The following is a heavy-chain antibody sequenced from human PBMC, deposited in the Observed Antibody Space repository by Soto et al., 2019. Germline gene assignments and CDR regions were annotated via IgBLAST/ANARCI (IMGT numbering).Heavy chain of an antibody. J-gene: IGHJ4*02. CDR1: GGTFSSYT. Sequence: QVPLVQSGAEVKKPGSSVKVSCKASGGTFSSYTISWVRQAPGQGLEWMGRIIPILGIANYAQKFQGRVTITADKSTSTAYMELSSLRSEDTAVYYCARDANKVVAATPGFDYWGQGTLVTVSS. D-gene: IGHD2-15*01. CDR2: IIPILGIA. V-gene: IGHV1-69*08. CDR3: ARDANKVVAATPGFDY.